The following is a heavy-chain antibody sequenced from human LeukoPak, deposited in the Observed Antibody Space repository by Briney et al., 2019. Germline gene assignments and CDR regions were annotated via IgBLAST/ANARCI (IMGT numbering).Heavy chain of an antibody. CDR2: ISAYDGNT. V-gene: IGHV1-18*01. Sequence: ASVKVSCKASGYTFTSYGISWVRQAPGQGLEWMGWISAYDGNTNYAQKLQGRVTMTTDTSTSTAYMELRSLRSDDTAVYYCARDGYCSGGSCPILLDYWGQGTLVTVSS. J-gene: IGHJ4*02. CDR3: ARDGYCSGGSCPILLDY. D-gene: IGHD2-15*01. CDR1: GYTFTSYG.